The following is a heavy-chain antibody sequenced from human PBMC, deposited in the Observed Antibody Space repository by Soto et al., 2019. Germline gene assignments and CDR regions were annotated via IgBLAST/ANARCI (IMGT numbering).Heavy chain of an antibody. CDR2: TYYRSKWYN. J-gene: IGHJ6*03. V-gene: IGHV6-1*01. D-gene: IGHD2-2*01. Sequence: SQTLSLTCAISGDSVSSNSAAWNWTRQSPSRGLEWLGRTYYRSKWYNDYAVSVKSRITINPDTSKNQFSLQLNSVTPEDTAVYYCARDRVVPAAEDYYYYYMDVWGKGTTVTVSS. CDR1: GDSVSSNSAA. CDR3: ARDRVVPAAEDYYYYYMDV.